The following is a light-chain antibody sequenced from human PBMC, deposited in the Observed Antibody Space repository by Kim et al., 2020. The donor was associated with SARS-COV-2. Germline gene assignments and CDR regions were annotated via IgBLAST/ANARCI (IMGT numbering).Light chain of an antibody. CDR3: CSYARTSYV. CDR1: SSDIGAYEN. V-gene: IGLV2-8*01. CDR2: EVS. Sequence: PGQSVTISCTGSSSDIGAYENVSWYQQHPGKAPKLVISEVSKRSSGVPDRFSASKSGNTASLTVSGLQAEDEADYYCCSYARTSYVFGTGTKVTVL. J-gene: IGLJ1*01.